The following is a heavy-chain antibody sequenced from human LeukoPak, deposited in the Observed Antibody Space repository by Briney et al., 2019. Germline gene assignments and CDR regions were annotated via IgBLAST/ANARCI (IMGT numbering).Heavy chain of an antibody. Sequence: GESLKISCNGSGYSFTSYWIGWVRQMPREGLEWMGIIYPDDSDTRYSPSFQGQVTISANKSISTAYLQWSSLKASDTAMYSCANQSTAAVADYWGQGPPVTVSA. V-gene: IGHV5-51*01. CDR2: IYPDDSDT. J-gene: IGHJ4*02. CDR1: GYSFTSYW. CDR3: ANQSTAAVADY. D-gene: IGHD6-13*01.